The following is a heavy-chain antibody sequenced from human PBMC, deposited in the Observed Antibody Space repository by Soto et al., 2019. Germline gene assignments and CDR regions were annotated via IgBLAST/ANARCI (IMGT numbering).Heavy chain of an antibody. D-gene: IGHD3-16*02. J-gene: IGHJ4*02. CDR3: AKDRSDYVWGSYRYSFDY. CDR1: GFTFSSYG. Sequence: QVQLVESGGGVVQPGRSLRLSCAASGFTFSSYGMHWVRQAPGKGLEWVAVISYDGSNKYYADSVKGRFTISRDNSKNTRYLQMNSLRAEDTAVYYCAKDRSDYVWGSYRYSFDYWGQGTLVTVSS. CDR2: ISYDGSNK. V-gene: IGHV3-30*18.